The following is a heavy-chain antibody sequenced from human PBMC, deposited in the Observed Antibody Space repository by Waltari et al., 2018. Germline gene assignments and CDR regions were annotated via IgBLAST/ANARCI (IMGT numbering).Heavy chain of an antibody. D-gene: IGHD6-19*01. CDR2: ISTSGGSA. CDR3: AKGTERYGGWAPIFDS. Sequence: EVHLLDSGGDLVKPGGPLTLSFSASGFSFSTSAMSRVRQAPGKGREWVSVISTSGGSAKYADSVQGRFTISRDNSKKTLHLQMNSLRVEDTAVYYCAKGTERYGGWAPIFDSWGQGTQVTVSS. CDR1: GFSFSTSA. J-gene: IGHJ4*02. V-gene: IGHV3-23*01.